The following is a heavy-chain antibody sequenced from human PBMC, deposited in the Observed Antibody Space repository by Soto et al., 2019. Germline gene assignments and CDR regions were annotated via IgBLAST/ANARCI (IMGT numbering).Heavy chain of an antibody. D-gene: IGHD6-13*01. Sequence: GGRLRLSCAAAAIAFSDYAMSWVRQAPGKGLEGVSGISGSGDNTYYADSVKGRFTISRDNSKTTLSLQMNSLRAEDTAVYYCARGGISSWYEKPSRYGMDVWGQGTTVTVSS. CDR2: ISGSGDNT. CDR3: ARGGISSWYEKPSRYGMDV. J-gene: IGHJ6*02. CDR1: AIAFSDYA. V-gene: IGHV3-23*01.